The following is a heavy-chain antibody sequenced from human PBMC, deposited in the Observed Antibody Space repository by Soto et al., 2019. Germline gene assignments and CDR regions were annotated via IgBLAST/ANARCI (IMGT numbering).Heavy chain of an antibody. D-gene: IGHD3-10*01. CDR2: IKSKTDGGTT. Sequence: EVQLVESGGGLVKPGGSLRLSCAASGFTFSDAWMSWVRQAPGKGLEWVGRIKSKTDGGTTDYAAPVKGRFTISRDDSKNTLYLQMNSLKSEDTAFYYCTRGGWDGMDVWGQGTTVTVSS. CDR3: TRGGWDGMDV. J-gene: IGHJ6*02. V-gene: IGHV3-15*01. CDR1: GFTFSDAW.